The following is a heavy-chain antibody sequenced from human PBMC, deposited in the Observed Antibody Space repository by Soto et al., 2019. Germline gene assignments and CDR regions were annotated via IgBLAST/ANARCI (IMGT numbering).Heavy chain of an antibody. V-gene: IGHV1-46*01. J-gene: IGHJ5*02. Sequence: ASVKVSCKASGYTFTSYYMHWVRQAPGQGLEWMGIINPSGGSTSYAQKFQSRVTMTRDTSTSTVYMELSSLRSEDTAVYYCARDFVNDLPYSSSWYGLNWFDPWGQGTLVTVSS. CDR1: GYTFTSYY. CDR2: INPSGGST. D-gene: IGHD6-13*01. CDR3: ARDFVNDLPYSSSWYGLNWFDP.